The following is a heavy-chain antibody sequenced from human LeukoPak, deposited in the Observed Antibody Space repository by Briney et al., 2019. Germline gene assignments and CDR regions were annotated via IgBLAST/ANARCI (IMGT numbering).Heavy chain of an antibody. D-gene: IGHD4-23*01. V-gene: IGHV3-66*01. J-gene: IGHJ4*02. CDR1: GFTVSSNY. CDR3: ARDPAYGGNEAYFDY. CDR2: IYSGGST. Sequence: PGGSLRLSCAASGFTVSSNYMSWVRQAPGKGLEWVSVIYSGGSTYYADFVKGRFTISRDNSKNTLYLQMNSLRAEDTAVYYCARDPAYGGNEAYFDYWGQGTLVTVSS.